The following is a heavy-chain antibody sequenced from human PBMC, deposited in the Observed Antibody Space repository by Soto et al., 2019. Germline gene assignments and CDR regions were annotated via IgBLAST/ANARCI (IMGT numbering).Heavy chain of an antibody. D-gene: IGHD2-2*01. CDR1: GFRFDDYG. V-gene: IGHV3-20*04. J-gene: IGHJ6*02. CDR3: ATSDIVLVPAAKNYYYYGMDV. CDR2: INWNGDST. Sequence: GGSLRLSCAASGFRFDDYGMSWVLQVPGKGLEWVSGINWNGDSTGYADSVKGQFTISRDNSKNTLYLKMKRLRAEDTAVYYCATSDIVLVPAAKNYYYYGMDVWGQGT.